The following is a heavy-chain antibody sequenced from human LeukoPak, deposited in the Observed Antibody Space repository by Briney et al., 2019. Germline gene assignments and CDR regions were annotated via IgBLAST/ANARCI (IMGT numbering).Heavy chain of an antibody. D-gene: IGHD3-10*01. J-gene: IGHJ5*02. V-gene: IGHV3-23*01. CDR2: ITGIGLHT. Sequence: GGSLRLSCEASGFIFSTYGMSWVRQAPGKGFEWVSSITGIGLHTYYADSVKGRFTISRDNSKNTVYLQMNSLQAEDTAVYYCAKAMRGPLTWGQGALVTVSS. CDR3: AKAMRGPLT. CDR1: GFIFSTYG.